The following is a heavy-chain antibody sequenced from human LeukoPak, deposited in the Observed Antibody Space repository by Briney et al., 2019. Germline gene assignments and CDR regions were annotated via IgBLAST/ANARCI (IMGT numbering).Heavy chain of an antibody. CDR3: ARDEGYCSGGSCYPTLFDY. V-gene: IGHV4-38-2*02. D-gene: IGHD2-15*01. CDR1: GYSISSGYY. CDR2: IYHSGST. Sequence: SETLSLTCTVSGYSISSGYYWGWIRQPPGKGLEWIGSIYHSGSTYYNPSLKSRVTISVDTSKNQFSLKLSSVTAADTAVYYCARDEGYCSGGSCYPTLFDYWGQGTLVTVSS. J-gene: IGHJ4*02.